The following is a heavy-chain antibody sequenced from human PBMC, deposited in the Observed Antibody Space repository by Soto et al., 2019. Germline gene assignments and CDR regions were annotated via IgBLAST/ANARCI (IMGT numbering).Heavy chain of an antibody. J-gene: IGHJ4*02. CDR3: ARFDYYDSSGYLDFGPK. V-gene: IGHV4-59*01. CDR2: IYFGGTT. Sequence: SETLSLTCSVSGASISSNFWSWVRQPPGKGLEWIGYIYFGGTTQSNPSLKGRATISLDTSKNQFSLKLASVTAADTAVYYCARFDYYDSSGYLDFGPKWGQGTLVTVSS. D-gene: IGHD3-22*01. CDR1: GASISSNF.